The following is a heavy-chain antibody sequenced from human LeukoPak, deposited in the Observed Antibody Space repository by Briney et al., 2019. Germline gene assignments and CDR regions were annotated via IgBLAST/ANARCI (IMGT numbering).Heavy chain of an antibody. CDR2: IYYSGST. D-gene: IGHD3-3*01. CDR3: ARGKILEWLLQG. CDR1: GGSISRGGYY. V-gene: IGHV4-31*03. J-gene: IGHJ4*02. Sequence: PSETLSLTCTVSGGSISRGGYYWSWIRQHPGKGLEWIGYIYYSGSTYYNPSLKSRVTISVDTSKNQFSLKLSSVTAADTAVYYCARGKILEWLLQGWGQGTLVTVSS.